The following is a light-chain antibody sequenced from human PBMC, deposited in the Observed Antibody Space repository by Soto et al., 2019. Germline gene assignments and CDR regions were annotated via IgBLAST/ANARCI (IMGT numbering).Light chain of an antibody. J-gene: IGKJ4*01. CDR2: AAS. V-gene: IGKV3-15*01. Sequence: EIVMTQSPATLSVSPGERATLSCRASQTVSINLAWYQQKPGQAPRLLIYAASTRATGIPARFSGSGSGTEFTLTISSLQSEDFASYYCQQYDKWPLTFGGGTKVEIK. CDR1: QTVSIN. CDR3: QQYDKWPLT.